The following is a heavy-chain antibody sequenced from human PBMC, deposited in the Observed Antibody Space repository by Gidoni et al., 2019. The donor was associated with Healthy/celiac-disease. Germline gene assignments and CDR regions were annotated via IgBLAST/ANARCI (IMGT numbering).Heavy chain of an antibody. CDR3: VKRISSGYYSYYFDY. J-gene: IGHJ4*02. D-gene: IGHD3-22*01. Sequence: EVQLLGSGGGVVQAGGSLRLSCAASGFTFSSYAMSWVRQAPGRGLGSVSAISGTVDSTYYADSVNGRFPIPRDHSKNPLYLQMNSLRAQHTAVYYCVKRISSGYYSYYFDYWGQGTLVTVSS. CDR1: GFTFSSYA. CDR2: ISGTVDST. V-gene: IGHV3-23*01.